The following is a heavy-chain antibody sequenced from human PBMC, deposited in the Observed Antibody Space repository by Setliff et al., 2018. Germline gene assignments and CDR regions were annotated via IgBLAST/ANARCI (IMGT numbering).Heavy chain of an antibody. CDR1: GGSFSDYY. D-gene: IGHD2-15*01. Sequence: PSETLSLTCAVYGGSFSDYYWSWIRQSPGKGLEWIGEINHSGSTNYNQSLKSRVTLSVDTSKNQFSLQLTSVTAADTAIYYCARGGGSVLPNYYYFNYMDVWGKGTTVTVSS. CDR3: ARGGGSVLPNYYYFNYMDV. V-gene: IGHV4-34*01. CDR2: INHSGST. J-gene: IGHJ6*03.